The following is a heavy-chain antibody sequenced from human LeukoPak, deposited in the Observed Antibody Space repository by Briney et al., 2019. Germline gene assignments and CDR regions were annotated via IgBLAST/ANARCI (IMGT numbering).Heavy chain of an antibody. CDR3: ARGRRTRGYSYGPTFTLDY. CDR2: IYTSGST. V-gene: IGHV4-4*07. D-gene: IGHD5-18*01. Sequence: SETLSLTCTVSGGSISSYYWSWIRQPAGKGLEWIGRIYTSGSTNYNPSLKSRVTISVDTSKNQFSLKLSSVTAADTAVYYCARGRRTRGYSYGPTFTLDYWGQGTLVTVSS. J-gene: IGHJ4*02. CDR1: GGSISSYY.